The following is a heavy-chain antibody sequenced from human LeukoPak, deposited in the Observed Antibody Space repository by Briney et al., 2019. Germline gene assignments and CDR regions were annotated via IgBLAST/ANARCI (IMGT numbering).Heavy chain of an antibody. CDR3: ARVFHDSSGYYYDAFDI. D-gene: IGHD3-22*01. J-gene: IGHJ3*02. Sequence: ASVKVSCKASGGTFSSYAISWVRQAPGQGLEWMGRINPNSGGTNYAEKFQGRVTMTRDTSISRAYMELNRLRSDDTAVYYCARVFHDSSGYYYDAFDIWGQGTMVTVSS. CDR1: GGTFSSYA. CDR2: INPNSGGT. V-gene: IGHV1-2*06.